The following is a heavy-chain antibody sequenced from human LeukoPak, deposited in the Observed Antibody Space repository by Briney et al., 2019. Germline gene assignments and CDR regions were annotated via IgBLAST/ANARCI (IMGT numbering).Heavy chain of an antibody. CDR3: SRALSNTVRGVGDY. J-gene: IGHJ4*02. V-gene: IGHV3-23*01. Sequence: GGSLRLSCAASGFTFSNHGMNWVRQAPGKGLEWVSGIISSSRSTYYADSVRGRFTISRDNARNTLYLQMNSMRVEDTAVYYCSRALSNTVRGVGDYWGQGTLVTVSS. CDR2: IISSSRST. CDR1: GFTFSNHG. D-gene: IGHD3-10*01.